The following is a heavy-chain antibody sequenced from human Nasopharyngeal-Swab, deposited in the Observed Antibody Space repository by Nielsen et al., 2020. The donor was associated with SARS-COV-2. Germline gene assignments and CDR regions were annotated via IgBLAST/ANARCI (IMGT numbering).Heavy chain of an antibody. CDR3: VGHSSTGTYAFAN. CDR1: GYSFATYW. D-gene: IGHD1-1*01. Sequence: GESLKISCKASGYSFATYWITWVRQMSGKGLEWMGRIDPSDSYSMYSPPFQGHVTFSADKSTSTAFLEWSSLKASDTAMYYCVGHSSTGTYAFANWGQGTLVTVSS. J-gene: IGHJ4*02. CDR2: IDPSDSYS. V-gene: IGHV5-10-1*01.